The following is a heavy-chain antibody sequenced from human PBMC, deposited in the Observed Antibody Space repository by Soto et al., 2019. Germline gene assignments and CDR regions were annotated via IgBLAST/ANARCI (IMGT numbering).Heavy chain of an antibody. CDR3: ATTRDTVVSHWYLDL. D-gene: IGHD2-15*01. CDR1: GGTLSSYA. V-gene: IGHV1-69*10. CDR2: IIPILGIA. Sequence: ASVKVSCKASGGTLSSYAISWVRQAPGQRIEWLGGIIPILGIANYAQKFKGRVTITSDKSTSTSYMELSSLRSEDTAVYYCATTRDTVVSHWYLDLWCRGTLVTVSS. J-gene: IGHJ2*01.